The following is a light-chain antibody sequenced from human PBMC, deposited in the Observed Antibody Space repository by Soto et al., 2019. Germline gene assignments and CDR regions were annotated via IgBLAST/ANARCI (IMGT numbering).Light chain of an antibody. CDR2: SNN. CDR3: AAWDDSLNGFYV. Sequence: QSVLTQPPSASGTPGQRVTISCSGSGSNIGSHTVSWYQQLPGTAPNLLIFSNNQRPSGVPARFSGSKSGTSASLAISGLQSGDEGDYYCAAWDDSLNGFYVFGTGTKLTVL. CDR1: GSNIGSHT. V-gene: IGLV1-44*01. J-gene: IGLJ1*01.